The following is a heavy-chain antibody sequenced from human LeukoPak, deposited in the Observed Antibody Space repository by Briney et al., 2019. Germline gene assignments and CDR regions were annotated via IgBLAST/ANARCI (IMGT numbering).Heavy chain of an antibody. J-gene: IGHJ4*02. D-gene: IGHD1-20*01. CDR1: GFTFSSYG. V-gene: IGHV3-48*04. CDR3: ALHFNWNDVTFDY. Sequence: PGGSLRLSCAASGFTFSSYGMHWVRQAPGKGLEWVSYISTGSSTIYYADSVKGRFAISRDNAKNSLYLQMNSLRAEDTAVYYCALHFNWNDVTFDYWGQGTLVTVSS. CDR2: ISTGSSTI.